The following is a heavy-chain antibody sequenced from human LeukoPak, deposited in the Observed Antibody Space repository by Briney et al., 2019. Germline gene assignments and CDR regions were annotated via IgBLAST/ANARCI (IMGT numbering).Heavy chain of an antibody. CDR1: TYTFSRYW. CDR3: ARDRAAFGVVQVGY. J-gene: IGHJ4*02. V-gene: IGHV3-74*01. Sequence: GRSLRLSCAASTYTFSRYWMNWVRQAPGKGLVWVSRINSDGTNTYYADSVKGRFTISRDNTKNTLYLQMNSLRTEDTAVYYCARDRAAFGVVQVGYWGQGTLVTVSS. CDR2: INSDGTNT. D-gene: IGHD3-3*01.